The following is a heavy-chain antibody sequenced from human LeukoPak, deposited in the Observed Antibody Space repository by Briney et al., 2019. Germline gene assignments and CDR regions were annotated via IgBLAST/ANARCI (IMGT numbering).Heavy chain of an antibody. CDR2: MNPNSGNT. CDR1: GYTFTSYD. D-gene: IGHD5-18*01. CDR3: ARGYSYGDTIDY. V-gene: IGHV1-8*01. Sequence: ASVKVSCKASGYTFTSYDINWVRQATGQGLEWMGWMNPNSGNTGYAQKFQGRVTMTRNTSISTAYMELSSLRSEDTTVYYCARGYSYGDTIDYWGQGTLVTVSS. J-gene: IGHJ4*02.